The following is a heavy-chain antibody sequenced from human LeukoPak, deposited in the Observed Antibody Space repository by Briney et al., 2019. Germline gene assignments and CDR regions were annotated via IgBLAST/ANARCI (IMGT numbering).Heavy chain of an antibody. CDR3: TTGIRGD. CDR2: IASKTDGGAT. V-gene: IGHV3-15*07. Sequence: GGSLRLSCSASGLTVTNAWMNWVRQAPGEGLDWVGRIASKTDGGATDYAAPVKGRFTISRDDSKNTLNLQMNSLKTEDTAVYYCTTGIRGDWGQGILVTVSS. CDR1: GLTVTNAW. J-gene: IGHJ4*02. D-gene: IGHD3-10*01.